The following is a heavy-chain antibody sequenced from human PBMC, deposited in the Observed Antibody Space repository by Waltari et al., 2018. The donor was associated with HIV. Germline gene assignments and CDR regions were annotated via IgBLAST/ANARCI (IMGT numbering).Heavy chain of an antibody. Sequence: EVQLVESGGGLAQPGGSQRLSCEASGFTFSSYAMRWVRQAPGKGLGWVSGISGSGGRTFYADSVKGRFTISRDNSKNTLYLQMNSLRAEDTALYYCAKDPNPHFNWGQGALVTVSS. CDR3: AKDPNPHFN. CDR1: GFTFSSYA. J-gene: IGHJ4*02. V-gene: IGHV3-23*04. CDR2: ISGSGGRT.